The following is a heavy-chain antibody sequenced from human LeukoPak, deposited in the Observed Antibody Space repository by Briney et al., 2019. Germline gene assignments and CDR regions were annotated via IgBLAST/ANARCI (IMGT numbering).Heavy chain of an antibody. J-gene: IGHJ4*02. V-gene: IGHV3-7*01. CDR3: AKIGDDFGDYFDY. D-gene: IGHD4-17*01. Sequence: GGSLRLSCAGSGLTFSRDWMSWLRQAPGKGLEWVANIKHDGSETAYVGSVRGRFTISRDNAKNSLYLQMNSLRAEDTAVYYCAKIGDDFGDYFDYWGQGTLVTVSS. CDR1: GLTFSRDW. CDR2: IKHDGSET.